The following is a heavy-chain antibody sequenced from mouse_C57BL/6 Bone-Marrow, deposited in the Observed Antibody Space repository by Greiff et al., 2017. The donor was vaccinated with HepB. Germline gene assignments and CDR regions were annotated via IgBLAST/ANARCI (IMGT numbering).Heavy chain of an antibody. CDR3: AREDGYDRRKAKDE. CDR2: IDPSDSYT. J-gene: IGHJ4*01. Sequence: QVQLQQPGAELVRPGTSVKLSCKASGYTFTSYWMHWVKQRPGQGLEWIGVIDPSDSYTKYNQKFKGKATLTVDTSSSTAYMQLSSLTSEECAVYYGAREDGYDRRKAKDEWSQGTSVTVSS. CDR1: GYTFTSYW. V-gene: IGHV1-59*01. D-gene: IGHD2-2*01.